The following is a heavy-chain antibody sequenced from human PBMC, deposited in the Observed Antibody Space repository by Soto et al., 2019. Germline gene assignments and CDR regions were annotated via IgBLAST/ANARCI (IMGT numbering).Heavy chain of an antibody. D-gene: IGHD5-18*01. CDR1: GGSISSYY. CDR3: ASTRTAIDNWFDT. CDR2: IYYSGST. Sequence: SETLSLTCTVSGGSISSYYWSWIRQPPGKGLEWIGYIYYSGSTNYNPSLKSRVTISVDTSKNQFSLKLSSVTAADTAVYYCASTRTAIDNWFDTWGQGTLVTVSS. V-gene: IGHV4-59*01. J-gene: IGHJ5*02.